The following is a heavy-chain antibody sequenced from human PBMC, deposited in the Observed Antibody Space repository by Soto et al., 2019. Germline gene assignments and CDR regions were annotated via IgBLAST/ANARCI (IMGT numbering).Heavy chain of an antibody. J-gene: IGHJ4*02. CDR2: INAGNGNT. Sequence: EASVKVSCKASGYTFTSCAMHWLRQAPGQRLEWMGWINAGNGNTKYSQKFQGRVTITRDTSASTAYMELGSLRSEDTAVYYCARSIVVVTALDYWGQGTLVTVSS. CDR3: ARSIVVVTALDY. V-gene: IGHV1-3*01. D-gene: IGHD2-21*02. CDR1: GYTFTSCA.